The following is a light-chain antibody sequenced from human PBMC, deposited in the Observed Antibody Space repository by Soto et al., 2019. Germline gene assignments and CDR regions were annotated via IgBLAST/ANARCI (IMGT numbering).Light chain of an antibody. J-gene: IGKJ1*01. Sequence: DIQMTQSPSSLSASFGYRFTITCLASESINRWLAWYQLQPGKAPKLLIYDASTLESGVPSRFRGSGSGTDFLLTISSLQSEDFAVYYCQQYNNWPPRTFGQGTKVDIK. CDR3: QQYNNWPPRT. CDR1: ESINRW. CDR2: DAS. V-gene: IGKV1-5*01.